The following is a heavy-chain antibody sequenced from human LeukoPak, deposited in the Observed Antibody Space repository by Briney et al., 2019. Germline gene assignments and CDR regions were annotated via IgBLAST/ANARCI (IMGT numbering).Heavy chain of an antibody. D-gene: IGHD6-19*01. CDR3: ARDTRIAVARGMFDY. CDR2: INPSGVST. V-gene: IGHV1-46*01. J-gene: IGHJ4*02. Sequence: ASVKVSCKASGYTFTSYYMHWVRQAPGQGLEWMGIINPSGVSTSYAQKFQGRVTMTRDMSTSTVYMEMSSLRSEDTAVYYCARDTRIAVARGMFDYWGQGTLVTVSS. CDR1: GYTFTSYY.